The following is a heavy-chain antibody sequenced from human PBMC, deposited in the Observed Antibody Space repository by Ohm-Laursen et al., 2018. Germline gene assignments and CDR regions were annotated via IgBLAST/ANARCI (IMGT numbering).Heavy chain of an antibody. Sequence: SETLSLTCDVSGLSISNSNWWGWIRQPPGKGLEWVGYPYYSGTTYYNPSLKSRVTMSVDTSKNQFSVKLASVTAVDTAVYYCATSPHDIMSSKDYWGQGTLVTVSS. CDR2: PYYSGTT. CDR3: ATSPHDIMSSKDY. J-gene: IGHJ4*02. D-gene: IGHD3-9*01. V-gene: IGHV4-28*01. CDR1: GLSISNSNW.